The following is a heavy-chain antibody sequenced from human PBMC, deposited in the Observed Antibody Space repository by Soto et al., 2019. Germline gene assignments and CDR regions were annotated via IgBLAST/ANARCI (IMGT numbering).Heavy chain of an antibody. CDR2: IYHSGRT. D-gene: IGHD2-15*01. V-gene: IGHV4-4*02. CDR1: GGSISSSNW. J-gene: IGHJ4*02. Sequence: QVQLQESGPGLVKPSGTLSLTCAVSGGSISSSNWWSWVRQPPGKGLEWIGEIYHSGRTNYNPSLKSRVTISVDKSKILFSLKLTSVTAADTAVYYCARVGCSGGTCYSEKYYFDYWGQGTQVTVSS. CDR3: ARVGCSGGTCYSEKYYFDY.